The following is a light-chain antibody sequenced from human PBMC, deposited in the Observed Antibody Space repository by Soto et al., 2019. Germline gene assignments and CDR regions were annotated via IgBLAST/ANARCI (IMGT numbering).Light chain of an antibody. CDR3: AAWDDSLSAHV. CDR1: SSNIGSNY. CDR2: RND. J-gene: IGLJ1*01. V-gene: IGLV1-47*01. Sequence: QSALTQPPSASGTPGQRVTISCSGSSSNIGSNYVYWYQQLPGPAPKLLVYRNDQRPSGVPDRFSGSKSGTSASLAISGLRSEDEADYYCAAWDDSLSAHVFGTGTKVTVL.